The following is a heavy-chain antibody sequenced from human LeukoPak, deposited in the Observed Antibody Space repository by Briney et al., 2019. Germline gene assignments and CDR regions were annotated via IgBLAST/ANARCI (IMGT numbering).Heavy chain of an antibody. V-gene: IGHV3-33*08. CDR2: IWYDGSNK. J-gene: IGHJ4*02. CDR1: GISVSSNY. Sequence: PGGSLRLSCAASGISVSSNYMSWVRQAPGKGLEWVAVIWYDGSNKYYADSVKGRFTISRDNSKNTLYLQMNSLRAEDTAVYYCARAYSSSSPPDYWGQGTLVTVSS. CDR3: ARAYSSSSPPDY. D-gene: IGHD6-6*01.